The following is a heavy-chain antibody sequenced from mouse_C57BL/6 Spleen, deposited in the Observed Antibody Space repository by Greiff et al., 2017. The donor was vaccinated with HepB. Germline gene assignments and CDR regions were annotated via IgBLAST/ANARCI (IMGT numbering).Heavy chain of an antibody. CDR2: IDPSDSYT. V-gene: IGHV1-69*01. Sequence: VQLQQPGAELVMPGASVKLSCKASGYTFTSYWMHWVKQRPGQGLEWIGEIDPSDSYTNYNQKFKGKSTLTVDKSSSTAYMQLSSLTSEDSAVYYGERFREEAMDYWGQGTSVTVSS. CDR1: GYTFTSYW. D-gene: IGHD3-3*01. J-gene: IGHJ4*01. CDR3: ERFREEAMDY.